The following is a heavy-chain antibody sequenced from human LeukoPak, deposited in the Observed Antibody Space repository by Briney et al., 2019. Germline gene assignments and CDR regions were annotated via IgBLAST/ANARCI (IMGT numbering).Heavy chain of an antibody. Sequence: QTGGSLRLSCAASGFTFSNYGIHWVRQAPGKGLEWVSVIFNGGSTYYADSVKGRFTISRDISKNTLYLQMNSLRAEDTAVYYCATSIVGFTYDEHFQHWGQGTLVTVSS. CDR1: GFTFSNYG. D-gene: IGHD1-26*01. V-gene: IGHV3-NL1*01. CDR3: ATSIVGFTYDEHFQH. J-gene: IGHJ1*01. CDR2: IFNGGST.